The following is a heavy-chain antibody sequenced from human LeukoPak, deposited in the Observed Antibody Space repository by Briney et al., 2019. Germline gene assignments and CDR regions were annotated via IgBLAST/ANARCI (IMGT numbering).Heavy chain of an antibody. J-gene: IGHJ4*02. D-gene: IGHD6-19*01. CDR2: ISGTGAKT. CDR1: GLTFTSYG. CDR3: AKGYRYSSGWYDSYHY. Sequence: GGSLRLSCAASGLTFTSYGMSWVRQAPGKGLEWVSAISGTGAKTLYADSVKGRFTISRDNSKNTLYLQMNSLRAEDTAVYYCAKGYRYSSGWYDSYHYWGQGTLVTVSS. V-gene: IGHV3-23*01.